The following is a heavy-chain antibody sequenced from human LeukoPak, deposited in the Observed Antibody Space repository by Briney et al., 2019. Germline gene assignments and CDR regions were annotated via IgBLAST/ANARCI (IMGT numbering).Heavy chain of an antibody. CDR2: INSDGSST. D-gene: IGHD6-19*01. V-gene: IGHV3-74*01. CDR3: ARDGAEWLVQSFDY. J-gene: IGHJ4*02. CDR1: GFTFSNSA. Sequence: GGSLRLSCAASGFTFSNSAMSWVRQAPGKGLVWVSRINSDGSSTSYADSVKGRFTISRDNAKNTLYLQMNSLRAEDTAVYYCARDGAEWLVQSFDYWGQGTLVTVSS.